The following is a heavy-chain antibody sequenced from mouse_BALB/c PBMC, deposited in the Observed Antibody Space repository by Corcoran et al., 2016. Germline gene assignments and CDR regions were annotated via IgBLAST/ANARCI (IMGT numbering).Heavy chain of an antibody. CDR1: WYTFPTYG. J-gene: IGHJ4*01. Sequence: QIQSVQTGPEMKKTGETVKISCMASWYTFPTYGMNWVQQAPGRGLKWMGWINTNTGEPTYAEEFKGRFAFSLETSASTAYLQINNLKNEDMATYFCASMDYWGQGTSVTVS. V-gene: IGHV9-3*02. CDR2: INTNTGEP. CDR3: ASMDY.